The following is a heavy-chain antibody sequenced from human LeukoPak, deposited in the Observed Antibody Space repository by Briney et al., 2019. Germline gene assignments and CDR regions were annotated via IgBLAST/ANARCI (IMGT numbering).Heavy chain of an antibody. Sequence: SVKVSCKASGGTFSSYAISWVRQAPGQGLEWMGRIIPILGIANYAQKFQGRVTITADKSTSTAYMELSSLRSEDTAVYYCARGFRSRAHTAMVGYFDYWGQGTLVTVSS. CDR2: IIPILGIA. CDR3: ARGFRSRAHTAMVGYFDY. CDR1: GGTFSSYA. J-gene: IGHJ4*02. D-gene: IGHD5-18*01. V-gene: IGHV1-69*04.